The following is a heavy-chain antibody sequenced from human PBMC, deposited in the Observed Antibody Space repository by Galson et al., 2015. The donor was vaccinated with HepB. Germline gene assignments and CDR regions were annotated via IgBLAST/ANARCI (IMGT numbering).Heavy chain of an antibody. CDR2: INPNSGGT. D-gene: IGHD7-27*01. CDR3: ASAPPKEAKWGFGNH. V-gene: IGHV1-2*06. CDR1: GYTFTDYY. J-gene: IGHJ5*02. Sequence: SVKVSCKASGYTFTDYYIHWVRQAPGQGLEWMGRINPNSGGTNYAQKFQGRVTMTRDTSINTAYMELSRLRSDDTAVYYCASAPPKEAKWGFGNHWGQGTLVTVSS.